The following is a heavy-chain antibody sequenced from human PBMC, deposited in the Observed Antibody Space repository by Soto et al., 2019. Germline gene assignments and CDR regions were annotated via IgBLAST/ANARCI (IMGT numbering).Heavy chain of an antibody. V-gene: IGHV3-30*18. CDR1: GFTFSSYG. Sequence: QVQLVESGGGVVQPGRSLRLSCAASGFTFSSYGMHWVRQAPGKGLEWVAVISYDGSNKYYADSVKGRFTISRDNSKNTLYLQMNSLRAEDTAVYYCAKLGNGLSDNYYYYGIDVWGQGTTVTVSS. CDR2: ISYDGSNK. D-gene: IGHD2-15*01. CDR3: AKLGNGLSDNYYYYGIDV. J-gene: IGHJ6*02.